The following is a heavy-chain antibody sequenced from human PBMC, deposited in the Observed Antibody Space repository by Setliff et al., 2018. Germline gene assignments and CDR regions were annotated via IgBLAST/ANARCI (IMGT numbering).Heavy chain of an antibody. CDR3: ARWNGSGYFYY. CDR2: FIPIFGAT. J-gene: IGHJ4*02. Sequence: SVKVSCKSSGGTFSSSGITWVRQAPGRGLQWLGRFIPIFGATNYAQNFQGRVTITADESTRTAYMELSSLTFEDTAVYYCARWNGSGYFYYWGQGTWVTVSS. D-gene: IGHD3-3*01. CDR1: GGTFSSSG. V-gene: IGHV1-69*13.